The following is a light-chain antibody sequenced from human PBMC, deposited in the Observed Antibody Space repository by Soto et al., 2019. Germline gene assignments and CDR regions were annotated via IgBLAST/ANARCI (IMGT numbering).Light chain of an antibody. V-gene: IGKV3-20*01. CDR2: RTS. Sequence: EIVLTQSPGTLSLSPGESATLSCRASQSVSSSYLAWYQQNPGQAPRLLIYRTSNRATGIPDRFSGSGSGTEFTLTISTLQSEDFAVYYCQQYDNWPPLTFGGGTKVDIK. CDR1: QSVSSSY. CDR3: QQYDNWPPLT. J-gene: IGKJ4*01.